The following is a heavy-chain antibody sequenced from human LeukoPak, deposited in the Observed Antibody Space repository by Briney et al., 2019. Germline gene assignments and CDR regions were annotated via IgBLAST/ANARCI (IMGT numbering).Heavy chain of an antibody. CDR1: GGSISSYC. D-gene: IGHD3-22*01. Sequence: PSETLSLTCAVSGGSISSYCWSWIRQPPGKGLEWIGYIYYSGSTNYSPSLKSRVTISVDTSKNQSSLKLRSVTAADTAVYYCAREACGYYDRPFSLWGQGTLVTVSS. CDR2: IYYSGST. J-gene: IGHJ4*02. V-gene: IGHV4-59*01. CDR3: AREACGYYDRPFSL.